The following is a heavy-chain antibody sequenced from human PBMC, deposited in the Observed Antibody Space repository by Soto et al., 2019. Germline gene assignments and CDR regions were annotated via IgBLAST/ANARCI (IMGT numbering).Heavy chain of an antibody. CDR3: ARMGDVPYYYYGMDV. Sequence: QVQLVQSGAEVKKPGASVKVSCKASGYTFTSYGFSWVRQAPGQGLEWMGWINAYNGDTNYAQNLQCRVTMTADTSTHTAYMERRSLRSDDTAVDYCARMGDVPYYYYGMDVWGQGTTVTVSS. D-gene: IGHD3-16*01. CDR1: GYTFTSYG. J-gene: IGHJ6*02. V-gene: IGHV1-18*01. CDR2: INAYNGDT.